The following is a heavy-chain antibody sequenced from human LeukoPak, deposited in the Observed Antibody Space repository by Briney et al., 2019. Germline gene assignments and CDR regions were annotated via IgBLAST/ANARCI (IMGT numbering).Heavy chain of an antibody. J-gene: IGHJ4*02. CDR1: GFTFSTYA. CDR3: ARAYSGNYFDY. D-gene: IGHD1-26*01. V-gene: IGHV3-23*01. CDR2: ISGSGGST. Sequence: GGSLRLSCAASGFTFSTYAMSWVRQAPGKGLEWVSVISGSGGSTYYADSVKGRFTISSDNAKNSLYLQMNSLRDEDTAVFYCARAYSGNYFDYWGQGTLVTVSS.